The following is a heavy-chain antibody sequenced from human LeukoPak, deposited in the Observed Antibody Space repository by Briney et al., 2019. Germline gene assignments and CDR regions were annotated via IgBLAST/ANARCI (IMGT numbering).Heavy chain of an antibody. CDR1: GGSLSSYY. Sequence: SETLSLTCTVSGGSLSSYYWGWIRQPPGKGLEWIGYIYYSGSTNYNPSLKSRVTISVDTSKNQFSLKLSSVTAADTAVYYCARHSNHIGGYSSRGGWFDPWGQGTLVTVSS. J-gene: IGHJ5*02. CDR2: IYYSGST. D-gene: IGHD6-13*01. CDR3: ARHSNHIGGYSSRGGWFDP. V-gene: IGHV4-59*08.